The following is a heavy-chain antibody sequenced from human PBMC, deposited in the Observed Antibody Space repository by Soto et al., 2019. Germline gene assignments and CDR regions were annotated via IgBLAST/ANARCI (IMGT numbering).Heavy chain of an antibody. CDR3: ARGYGDPYYYYYGMDV. CDR2: IYSGGST. J-gene: IGHJ6*02. D-gene: IGHD4-17*01. CDR1: GFTVSSNY. Sequence: EVQLVESGGGLVQPGGSLRLSCAASGFTVSSNYMSWVRQAPGKGLEWVSVIYSGGSTYYADSVRGRFTISRDKSKNTLYLHMNSLRAEDTAVYYCARGYGDPYYYYYGMDVWGQGTTVTVSS. V-gene: IGHV3-66*01.